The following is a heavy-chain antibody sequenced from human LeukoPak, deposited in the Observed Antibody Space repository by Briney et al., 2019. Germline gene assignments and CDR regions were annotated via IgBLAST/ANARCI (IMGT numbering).Heavy chain of an antibody. D-gene: IGHD6-19*01. Sequence: GASVKDSFKASGYTFTDYYMHWVRQPPGQGLEWMGWINPNSGGTNYAQKFQGRVTMTRDTSISTAYMELSRLRSDDTAVYYCARDREYSSGWYTWFDPWGQRTLVTVSS. CDR1: GYTFTDYY. CDR2: INPNSGGT. J-gene: IGHJ5*02. CDR3: ARDREYSSGWYTWFDP. V-gene: IGHV1-2*02.